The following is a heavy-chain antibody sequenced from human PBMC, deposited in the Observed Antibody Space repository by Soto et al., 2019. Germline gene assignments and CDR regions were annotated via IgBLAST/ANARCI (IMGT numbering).Heavy chain of an antibody. D-gene: IGHD4-17*01. J-gene: IGHJ6*02. CDR1: GFTFSSYG. V-gene: IGHV3-33*01. CDR2: IWYDGSNK. Sequence: GGSLRLSCAASGFTFSSYGMHWVRQAPGKGLEWVAVIWYDGSNKYYADSVKGRFTISRDNSKNTLYLQMNSLRAEDTAVYYCARSQGSDYSKNDPDYYYYGMDVWGQGTTVTVSS. CDR3: ARSQGSDYSKNDPDYYYYGMDV.